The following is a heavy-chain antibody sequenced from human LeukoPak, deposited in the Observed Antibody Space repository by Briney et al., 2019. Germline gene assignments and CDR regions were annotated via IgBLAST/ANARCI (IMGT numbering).Heavy chain of an antibody. V-gene: IGHV3-66*04. CDR1: GFTVSSNY. CDR3: ARLSGSYAFDY. CDR2: IYSGGGT. D-gene: IGHD3-16*01. J-gene: IGHJ4*02. Sequence: GGSLRLSCAASGFTVSSNYMTGVRQAPGKGLEWVSLIYSGGGTYYADSVKGRFTISIDNSKNTLYLQLNSLRAEDTAVYYCARLSGSYAFDYWGQGTLVTVSS.